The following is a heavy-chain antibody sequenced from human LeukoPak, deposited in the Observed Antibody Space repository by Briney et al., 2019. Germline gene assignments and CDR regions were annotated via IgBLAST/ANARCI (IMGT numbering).Heavy chain of an antibody. CDR1: GFTFTNNW. J-gene: IGHJ3*01. V-gene: IGHV3-74*01. Sequence: PGGSLRLSCAASGFTFTNNWMHWVRQAPTRGLVWASRISHDGSSTNYADSVKGRFTISRDNTKNTLYLQMNSLRADDTAVYYCARVSGGAFDVWGQGTLVTVSS. CDR3: ARVSGGAFDV. D-gene: IGHD2-15*01. CDR2: ISHDGSST.